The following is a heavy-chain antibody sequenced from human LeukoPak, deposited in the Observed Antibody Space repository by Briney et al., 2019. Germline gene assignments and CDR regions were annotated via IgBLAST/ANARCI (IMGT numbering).Heavy chain of an antibody. J-gene: IGHJ3*01. Sequence: PSETLSLTCSVSGGSIGSSFWNWIRLSPGKGLEWIGYISYSGRTNYSPSLKSRVTISIDTSKNQLFLTLTSVTAADTALYYCARDRSGTYYTFDVWGQGTMVSVSA. CDR3: ARDRSGTYYTFDV. CDR1: GGSIGSSF. CDR2: ISYSGRT. V-gene: IGHV4-59*13. D-gene: IGHD1-26*01.